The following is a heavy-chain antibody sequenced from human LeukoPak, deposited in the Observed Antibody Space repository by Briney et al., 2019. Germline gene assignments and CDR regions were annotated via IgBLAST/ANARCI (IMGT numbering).Heavy chain of an antibody. CDR3: ARDPDYGDPE. D-gene: IGHD4-17*01. CDR1: GFTFSDHY. Sequence: GGSLRLSCVASGFTFSDHYMSWFRLSPGKGLEWLSYITSSGSTTDYADSVKGRFTISRDNAKNSLFLQMNSLRPEDTAVYYCARDPDYGDPEWGQGTLVTVSS. V-gene: IGHV3-11*01. CDR2: ITSSGSTT. J-gene: IGHJ4*02.